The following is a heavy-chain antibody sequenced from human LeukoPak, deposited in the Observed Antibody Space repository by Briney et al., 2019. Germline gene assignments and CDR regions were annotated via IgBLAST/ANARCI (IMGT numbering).Heavy chain of an antibody. Sequence: GGSLRLSCAASEFTFTIYAMHWVRQAPGKGLEWVAVISYDGSSEYYADSVKGRFTISRDNSKNTLSLQMNSLRADDTAVYYGARGNLDRSGWSGCLDYWGQGTRSPSPQ. CDR1: EFTFTIYA. CDR3: ARGNLDRSGWSGCLDY. CDR2: ISYDGSSE. V-gene: IGHV3-30-3*01. J-gene: IGHJ4*02. D-gene: IGHD3-22*01.